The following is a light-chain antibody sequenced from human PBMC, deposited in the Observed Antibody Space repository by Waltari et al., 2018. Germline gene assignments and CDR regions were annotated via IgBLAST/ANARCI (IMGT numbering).Light chain of an antibody. J-gene: IGLJ3*02. V-gene: IGLV3-21*02. CDR3: QVWDSSSDLWV. Sequence: SYALTQPPSVSVAPGQTARIIWRANNIGSKSLHRYQQKPGQAPVLVVYDDSDRPAGIPELFAGSNSGNTATLTISRVEDGDEADYYCQVWDSSSDLWVFGGGTKLTVL. CDR1: NIGSKS. CDR2: DDS.